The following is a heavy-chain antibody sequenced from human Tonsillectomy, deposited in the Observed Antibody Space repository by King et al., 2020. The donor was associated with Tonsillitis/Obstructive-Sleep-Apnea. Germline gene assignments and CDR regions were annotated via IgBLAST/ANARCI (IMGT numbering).Heavy chain of an antibody. Sequence: TLKESGPVLVKPTETLTLTCTVSGFSLSKPRMGVSWIRQPPGKALEWLAHIFLNDEKSYNTSLKSRLTISRDTSKSQVVLTMTNVDRVDTATYYCARGWLVYDYWGQGTLVTVSS. CDR2: IFLNDEK. CDR3: ARGWLVYDY. V-gene: IGHV2-26*01. CDR1: GFSLSKPRMG. J-gene: IGHJ4*02. D-gene: IGHD6-19*01.